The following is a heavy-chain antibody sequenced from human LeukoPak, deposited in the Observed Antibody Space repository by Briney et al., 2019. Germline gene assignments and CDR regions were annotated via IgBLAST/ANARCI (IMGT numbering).Heavy chain of an antibody. CDR2: INSDGSST. Sequence: GGSLRLSCATSGFILSNYWIHWVRQAPGKGLVWVSHINSDGSSTNYADSVKGRFTITRDNAKNTLYLRMNSLRAEDTAVYYCAKPGGFYCGGGNCYFDYWGQGTLVTVSS. J-gene: IGHJ4*02. CDR1: GFILSNYW. D-gene: IGHD2-15*01. V-gene: IGHV3-74*01. CDR3: AKPGGFYCGGGNCYFDY.